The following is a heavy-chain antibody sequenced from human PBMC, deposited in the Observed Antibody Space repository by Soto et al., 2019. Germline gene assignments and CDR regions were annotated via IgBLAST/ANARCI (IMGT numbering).Heavy chain of an antibody. J-gene: IGHJ6*02. Sequence: AAMKFSCKASGYTFTSYYMHWVRQAPGQGLDWMGIINPSGGSTSYAQKFQGRVTMTRDTSTSTVYMELSSLRSEDTAVYYCAIKNTTAASRRQDYYCGMDVWGQGTTVTVSS. V-gene: IGHV1-46*01. CDR3: AIKNTTAASRRQDYYCGMDV. CDR2: INPSGGST. CDR1: GYTFTSYY. D-gene: IGHD6-13*01.